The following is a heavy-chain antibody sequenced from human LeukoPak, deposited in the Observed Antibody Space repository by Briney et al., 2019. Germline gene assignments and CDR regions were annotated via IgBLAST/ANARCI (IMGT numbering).Heavy chain of an antibody. Sequence: PGGSLRLSCAASGFTFSSYGMHWVRQAPGKGLEWVAFIRYDGSNKYYADSVKGRFTISRDNSKNTLYLQMNGLRAEDTAVYYCAKDKYQLRFLEWFQPFDYWGQGTLVTVSS. D-gene: IGHD3-3*01. CDR2: IRYDGSNK. J-gene: IGHJ4*02. V-gene: IGHV3-30*02. CDR3: AKDKYQLRFLEWFQPFDY. CDR1: GFTFSSYG.